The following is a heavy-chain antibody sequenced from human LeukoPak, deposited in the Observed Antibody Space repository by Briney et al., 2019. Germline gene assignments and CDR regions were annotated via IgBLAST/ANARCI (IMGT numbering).Heavy chain of an antibody. D-gene: IGHD2-8*01. CDR3: AKIGVYGRNDY. CDR2: TSSSDAGT. Sequence: GGSLRLSCAASGFTLNNYAMSWVRQAPGKGLEWVSATSSSDAGTYHADSVKGRFTISRDNSKNTLYLQMNSLRAEDTAVYYCAKIGVYGRNDYWGQGTLVTVSS. CDR1: GFTLNNYA. V-gene: IGHV3-23*01. J-gene: IGHJ4*02.